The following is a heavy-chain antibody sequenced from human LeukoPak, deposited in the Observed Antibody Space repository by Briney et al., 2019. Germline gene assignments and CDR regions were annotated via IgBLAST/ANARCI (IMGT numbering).Heavy chain of an antibody. V-gene: IGHV2-5*02. CDR2: IYWDDDK. CDR3: AHRGTGYYYYGMDV. Sequence: SGPTLVNPTQTLTLTCTFSGFSLSTSGVGVGWIRQPPGKALEWLALIYWDDDKRYSPSLKNRLTITKDTSKNQVVLTMTNMDPVDTAAYYCAHRGTGYYYYGMDVWGQGTTVTVSS. CDR1: GFSLSTSGVG. J-gene: IGHJ6*02. D-gene: IGHD1-14*01.